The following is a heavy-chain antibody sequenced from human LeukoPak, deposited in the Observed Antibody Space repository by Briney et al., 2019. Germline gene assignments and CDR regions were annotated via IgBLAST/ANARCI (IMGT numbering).Heavy chain of an antibody. CDR3: GRVYYDILTGFPSYSDY. J-gene: IGHJ4*02. CDR1: GYRCPTYG. D-gene: IGHD3-9*01. V-gene: IGHV1-18*01. CDR2: INIDDGNT. Sequence: GASVKVSCKASGYRCPTYGIHWLRQAPGQGLEWMGWINIDDGNTEYAQKFHGRVTLTRDTSTSIAYMELRSLTSDDTALYYCGRVYYDILTGFPSYSDYWGQGTLVTVSS.